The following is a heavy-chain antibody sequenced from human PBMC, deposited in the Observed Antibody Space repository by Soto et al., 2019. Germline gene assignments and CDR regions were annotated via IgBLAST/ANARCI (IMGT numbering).Heavy chain of an antibody. CDR1: GFTFSSYW. J-gene: IGHJ4*02. CDR3: ARGSRMTTVTTLGY. D-gene: IGHD4-4*01. V-gene: IGHV3-7*03. CDR2: IKQDGSEK. Sequence: GGSLRLSCAASGFTFSSYWMSWVRQAPGKGLEWVANIKQDGSEKYYVDSVKGRLTISRDNAKNSLYLQMNSLRAEDTAVYYCARGSRMTTVTTLGYWGQGTLVTVSS.